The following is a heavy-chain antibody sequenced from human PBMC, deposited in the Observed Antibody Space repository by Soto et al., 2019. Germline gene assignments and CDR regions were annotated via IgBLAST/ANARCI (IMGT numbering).Heavy chain of an antibody. J-gene: IGHJ4*02. CDR2: ISGSGGST. CDR3: AKGVWHGDSLFDY. CDR1: GFTFSSYA. Sequence: EVQLLESGGGLVQPGGSLRLSCAASGFTFSSYAMSWVRQAPGKGLEWVSAISGSGGSTYYADSVKGRFTISRDNSKNTLYLQMNSLTAEDTAVYYCAKGVWHGDSLFDYWGQGTLVTVSS. V-gene: IGHV3-23*01. D-gene: IGHD4-17*01.